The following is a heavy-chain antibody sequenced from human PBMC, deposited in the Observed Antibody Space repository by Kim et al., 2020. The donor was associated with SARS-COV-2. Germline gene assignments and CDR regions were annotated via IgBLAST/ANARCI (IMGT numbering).Heavy chain of an antibody. CDR1: GGSFSGYY. D-gene: IGHD2-2*01. Sequence: SETLSLTCAVYGGSFSGYYWSWIRQPPGKGLEWIGEINHSGSTNYNPSLKSRVTISVDTSKNQFSLKLSSVTAADTAVYYCVRTFGNIVVTGMDVWGQGTTVTVSS. V-gene: IGHV4-34*01. J-gene: IGHJ6*02. CDR2: INHSGST. CDR3: VRTFGNIVVTGMDV.